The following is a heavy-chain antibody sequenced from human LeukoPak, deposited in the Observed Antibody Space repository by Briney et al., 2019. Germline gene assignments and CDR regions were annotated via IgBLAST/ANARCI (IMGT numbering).Heavy chain of an antibody. CDR3: ARTTSFTASGYDY. CDR2: MNPNNGDR. V-gene: IGHV1-8*03. D-gene: IGHD6-25*01. Sequence: ASATVSCKASGYTFTNYHINWVRQARGQALVWMRWMNPNNGDRGYAQKFQGRVTITRDTSISTSYMELRSLRSGDTAVYFCARTTSFTASGYDYWGQGTLVTVSS. CDR1: GYTFTNYH. J-gene: IGHJ4*02.